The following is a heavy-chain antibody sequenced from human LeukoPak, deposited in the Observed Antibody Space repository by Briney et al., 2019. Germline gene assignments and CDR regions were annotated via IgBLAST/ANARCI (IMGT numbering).Heavy chain of an antibody. CDR2: ISGGGSST. V-gene: IGHV3-23*01. CDR3: AKSRSDWTHFDY. D-gene: IGHD1-26*01. CDR1: GFTFTTYG. Sequence: PGGSLRLSCAASGFTFTTYGMSWVRQAPGKGLEWVPTISGGGSSTYYADSVRGRFTISRDNSKNTLSLQMNSLRAEDTAIYYCAKSRSDWTHFDYWGQGTLVTVSS. J-gene: IGHJ4*02.